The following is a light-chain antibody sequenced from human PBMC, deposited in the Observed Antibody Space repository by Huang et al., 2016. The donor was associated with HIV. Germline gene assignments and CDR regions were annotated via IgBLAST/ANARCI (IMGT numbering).Light chain of an antibody. J-gene: IGKJ1*01. CDR2: LGS. V-gene: IGKV2-28*01. CDR3: MQALQTPRT. Sequence: DIVMTQSPLSLPVTPREPASISCRSSQSLLHSNGYNYLDWYLQKPGQSPQLLIYLGSNRASGVPDRFSGSGSGTDFTLRISRVEAEDVGIYYCMQALQTPRTFGQGTKVEFK. CDR1: QSLLHSNGYNY.